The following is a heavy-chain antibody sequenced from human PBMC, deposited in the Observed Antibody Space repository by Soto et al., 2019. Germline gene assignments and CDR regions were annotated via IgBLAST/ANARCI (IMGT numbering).Heavy chain of an antibody. V-gene: IGHV1-69*06. Sequence: SVKVSFKASGDTFRNYALSWVRPAPGQGLELMGGIIPIYGTTNYAQKFQDRVTITADTSTSTADMELSSLRSEDTAVYYCARHLGGCSACTCRYNGIDSWGQRTLVPVSS. D-gene: IGHD2-15*01. CDR1: GDTFRNYA. J-gene: IGHJ5*01. CDR2: IIPIYGTT. CDR3: ARHLGGCSACTCRYNGIDS.